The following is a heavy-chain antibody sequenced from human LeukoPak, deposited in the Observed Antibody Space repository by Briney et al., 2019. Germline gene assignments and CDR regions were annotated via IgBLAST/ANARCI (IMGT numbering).Heavy chain of an antibody. CDR1: GYTFTGYY. Sequence: ASVTVSCKASGYTFTGYYMHWVRQAPGQGLEWMGWINPNSGGTNYAQKFQGRVTMTRDTSISTAYMELSRLRSDDTAVYYCARRIVVVVAATPGGWFDPWGQGTLVAVSS. J-gene: IGHJ5*02. CDR2: INPNSGGT. D-gene: IGHD2-15*01. CDR3: ARRIVVVVAATPGGWFDP. V-gene: IGHV1-2*02.